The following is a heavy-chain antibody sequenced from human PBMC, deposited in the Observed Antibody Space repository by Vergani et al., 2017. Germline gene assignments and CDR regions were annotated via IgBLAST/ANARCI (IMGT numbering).Heavy chain of an antibody. V-gene: IGHV1-2*02. CDR3: ARDRQDSSGYYYHY. D-gene: IGHD3-22*01. CDR2: INPNSGGT. CDR1: GGTFSSYA. Sequence: QVQLVQSGAEVKKPGSSVKVSCKASGGTFSSYAISWVRQAPGQGLEWMGWINPNSGGTNYAQKFQGRVTMTRDTSISTAYMELSRLRSDDTAVYYCARDRQDSSGYYYHYWGQGTLVTVSS. J-gene: IGHJ4*02.